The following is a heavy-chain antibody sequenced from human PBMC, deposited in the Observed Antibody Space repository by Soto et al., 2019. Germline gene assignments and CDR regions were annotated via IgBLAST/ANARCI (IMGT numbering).Heavy chain of an antibody. D-gene: IGHD1-26*01. Sequence: ASVKVSCKASGYTFTGYYMHWVRQAPGQGLEWMGWINPNSGGTNYAQKFQGRVTMTRDTSISTAYMELSRLRSDDTAVYYCAREGGVVGATSSAFDIWGQGTMVTVS. CDR1: GYTFTGYY. CDR2: INPNSGGT. CDR3: AREGGVVGATSSAFDI. V-gene: IGHV1-2*02. J-gene: IGHJ3*02.